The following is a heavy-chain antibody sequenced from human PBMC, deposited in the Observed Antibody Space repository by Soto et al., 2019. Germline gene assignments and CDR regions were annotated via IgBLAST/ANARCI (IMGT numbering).Heavy chain of an antibody. Sequence: GGSLRLSCAASGFTFSSYSMNWVRQAPGKGLEWVSSISSSSSYIYYADSVKGRFTISRDNAKNSLYLQMNSLRAEDTAVYYCAYVLRYFDWLLSAPDYWGQGTLVTVSS. J-gene: IGHJ4*02. V-gene: IGHV3-21*01. CDR2: ISSSSSYI. CDR1: GFTFSSYS. D-gene: IGHD3-9*01. CDR3: AYVLRYFDWLLSAPDY.